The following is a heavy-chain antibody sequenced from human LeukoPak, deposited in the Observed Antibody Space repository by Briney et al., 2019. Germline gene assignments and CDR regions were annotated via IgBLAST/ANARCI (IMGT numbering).Heavy chain of an antibody. D-gene: IGHD1-26*01. J-gene: IGHJ5*02. V-gene: IGHV1-69*13. CDR1: GGTFSSYA. Sequence: ASVKVSCKASGGTFSSYAISWVRQAPGQGLEWMGGIIPIFGTANYAQKFQGRVTITADESTSTAYMELSSLRSEDTAVYYCARVSGGSYVVLGNWFDPWGQGTLVTVSS. CDR3: ARVSGGSYVVLGNWFDP. CDR2: IIPIFGTA.